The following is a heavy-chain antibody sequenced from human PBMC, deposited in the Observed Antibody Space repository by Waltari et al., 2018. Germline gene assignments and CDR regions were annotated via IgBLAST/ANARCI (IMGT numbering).Heavy chain of an antibody. CDR1: GFTFSSYW. CDR3: TRALSGSFPY. Sequence: EVQLVESGGGSVQPGGSLRLSCAASGFTFSSYWMYWVRQAPGKGLVWGSRINTDGSSTSYADSVKGRFTISRDNAKNTLYLQMNSLRAEDTAVYYCTRALSGSFPYWGQGTLVTVSS. CDR2: INTDGSST. V-gene: IGHV3-74*01. J-gene: IGHJ4*02. D-gene: IGHD1-26*01.